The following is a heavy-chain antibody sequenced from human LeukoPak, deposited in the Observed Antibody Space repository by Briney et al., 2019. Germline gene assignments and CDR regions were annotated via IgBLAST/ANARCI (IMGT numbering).Heavy chain of an antibody. D-gene: IGHD3-16*01. CDR3: ARGGGDFDY. V-gene: IGHV4-59*06. CDR2: IFYSRTT. J-gene: IGHJ4*02. Sequence: PGGSLRLSCAASGFTFSSYWMSWIRQPPGKGLEWIGYIFYSRTTDYNPSLKGRATISVDASKNQMSLTLRSVTAADTAVYYCARGGGDFDYWGQGRLVTVSS. CDR1: GFTFSSYW.